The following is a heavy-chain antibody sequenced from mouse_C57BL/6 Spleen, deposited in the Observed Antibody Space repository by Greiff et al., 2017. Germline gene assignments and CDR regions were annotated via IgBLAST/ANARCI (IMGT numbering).Heavy chain of an antibody. CDR3: TRDRYYYGSSRYFDV. D-gene: IGHD1-1*01. V-gene: IGHV5-9-1*02. Sequence: EVQVVESGAGLVKPGGSLKLSCAASGFTFSSYAMSWVRQTPEKRLEWVAYISSGGDYIYYADTVKGRFTISRDNARNTLYLQMSSLKTEDTAMYYCTRDRYYYGSSRYFDVWGTGATVTVSS. CDR2: ISSGGDYI. J-gene: IGHJ1*03. CDR1: GFTFSSYA.